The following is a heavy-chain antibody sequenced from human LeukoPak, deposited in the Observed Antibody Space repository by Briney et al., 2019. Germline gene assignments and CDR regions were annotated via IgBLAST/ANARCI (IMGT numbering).Heavy chain of an antibody. J-gene: IGHJ4*02. CDR3: ARGSSLYDY. D-gene: IGHD6-13*01. CDR2: VFYTGSF. Sequence: SQTLSLTCTVSGGFISSGGYYWSWIRQFPGKGLEWIGFVFYTGSFNYNPSLKSRVRISVDTSRNQFSLKLSSVTAADTAVYYCARGSSLYDYWGQGTLVTVSS. V-gene: IGHV4-61*08. CDR1: GGFISSGGYY.